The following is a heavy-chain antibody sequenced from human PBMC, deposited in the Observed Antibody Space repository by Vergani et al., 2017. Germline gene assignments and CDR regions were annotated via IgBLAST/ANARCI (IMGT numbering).Heavy chain of an antibody. D-gene: IGHD3-10*01. CDR2: IYSGGST. J-gene: IGHJ4*02. CDR1: GFTVSSNY. CDR3: AREVVWFGVDY. Sequence: EVQLVESGGGLVQPGGSLRLSCAASGFTVSSNYMSWVRQAPGKGLEWVSVIYSGGSTYYADSVNGRFTISRDNSKNTLYLQMNSLRAEDTAVYYCAREVVWFGVDYWGQGTLVTVSS. V-gene: IGHV3-66*02.